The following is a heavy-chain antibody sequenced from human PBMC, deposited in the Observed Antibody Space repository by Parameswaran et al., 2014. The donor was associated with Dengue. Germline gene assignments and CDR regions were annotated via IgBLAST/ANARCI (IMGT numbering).Heavy chain of an antibody. CDR1: SNA. J-gene: IGHJ4*02. CDR3: AKDSSITDGDYPYDY. D-gene: IGHD4-17*01. V-gene: IGHV3-23*01. CDR2: ISGSGGST. Sequence: SNARGCARCPGKGLEWVSAISGSGGSTYYADSVKGRFTISRDNSKNTLYLQMNSLRAEDTAVYYCAKDSSITDGDYPYDYWGQGTLVTVSS.